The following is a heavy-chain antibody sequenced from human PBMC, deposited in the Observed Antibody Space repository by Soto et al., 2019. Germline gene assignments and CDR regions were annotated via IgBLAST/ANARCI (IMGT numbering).Heavy chain of an antibody. CDR1: GYTFTSYG. J-gene: IGHJ4*02. Sequence: QVQLVQSGAEVKKPGASVKVSCKASGYTFTSYGISWVRQAPGQGLEWMGWISAYNGNTNYAQKLQGRVTMTTDTSTSKAYMELRGLGSDDTAVYYCARVPIWVGRGGFEYWGQGTLVTVSS. D-gene: IGHD3-10*01. CDR3: ARVPIWVGRGGFEY. V-gene: IGHV1-18*01. CDR2: ISAYNGNT.